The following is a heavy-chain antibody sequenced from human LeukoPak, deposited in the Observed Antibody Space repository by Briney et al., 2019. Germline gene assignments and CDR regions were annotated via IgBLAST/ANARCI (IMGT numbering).Heavy chain of an antibody. J-gene: IGHJ3*02. Sequence: GGSLRLSCAASGFTFSVYTIHWVRQAPGEGLEWVAVMSSDGSNKYYADSVKGRFTISRDNSRNTMYLQMNSLRAEDTAVYYCARALSSGWSHAFDIWGQGTMVTVSS. CDR2: MSSDGSNK. CDR3: ARALSSGWSHAFDI. D-gene: IGHD6-19*01. V-gene: IGHV3-30-3*01. CDR1: GFTFSVYT.